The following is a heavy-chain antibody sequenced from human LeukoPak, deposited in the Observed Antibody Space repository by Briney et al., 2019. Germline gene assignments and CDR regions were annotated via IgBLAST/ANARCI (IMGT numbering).Heavy chain of an antibody. Sequence: SETLSLTCAVYGGSFSGYYWSWIRQPPGKGLEWIGEINHSGSTNYNPSLKSRVTISVDTSKNQFSLKLGSVTAADTAVYYCARVYFGYCSSTSTQGWFDPWGQGTLVTVSS. V-gene: IGHV4-34*01. CDR3: ARVYFGYCSSTSTQGWFDP. CDR2: INHSGST. J-gene: IGHJ5*02. D-gene: IGHD2-2*01. CDR1: GGSFSGYY.